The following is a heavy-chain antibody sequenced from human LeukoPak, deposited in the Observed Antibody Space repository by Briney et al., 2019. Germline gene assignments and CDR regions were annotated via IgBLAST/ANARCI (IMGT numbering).Heavy chain of an antibody. CDR3: AREPRGGGYSFDY. CDR1: GDSISSGGYY. CDR2: IYYSGST. V-gene: IGHV4-31*03. D-gene: IGHD5-12*01. Sequence: PSETLSLTCTVSGDSISSGGYYWSWIRQHPGKGLEWIGYIYYSGSTFYNPSLKSRVTISVDTSKNQFSLRLSSVTAADTAVYYCAREPRGGGYSFDYWGQGTLVTVSS. J-gene: IGHJ4*02.